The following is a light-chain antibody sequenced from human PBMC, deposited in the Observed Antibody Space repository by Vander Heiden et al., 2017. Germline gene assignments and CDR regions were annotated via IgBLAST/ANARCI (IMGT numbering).Light chain of an antibody. CDR1: QSISSY. CDR3: QQSYSTPRT. CDR2: AAS. V-gene: IGKV1-39*01. Sequence: DIQLTQSPSSLSASVGDRVTITCRASQSISSYLNWYQQKPGKAPKLLIYAASSLQSGVPSRFSGSGSGTDFNLTISSLQSEDFATYYCQQSYSTPRTFGQGTKVEIK. J-gene: IGKJ1*01.